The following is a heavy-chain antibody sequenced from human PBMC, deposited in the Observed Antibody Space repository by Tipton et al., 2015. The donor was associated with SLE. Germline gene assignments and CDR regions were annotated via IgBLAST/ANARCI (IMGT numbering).Heavy chain of an antibody. CDR2: IYYSGST. V-gene: IGHV4-39*07. D-gene: IGHD3-22*01. J-gene: IGHJ6*03. CDR1: GGSISSSSYY. CDR3: ATWGYYYDSSGYSGRYYYMDV. Sequence: LRLSCTVSGGSISSSSYYWGWIRQPPGKGLEWIGSIYYSGSTYYNPSLKSRVTISEDKSKNQFSMKLSSVTAADTAVYYCATWGYYYDSSGYSGRYYYMDVWGKGTTVTVSS.